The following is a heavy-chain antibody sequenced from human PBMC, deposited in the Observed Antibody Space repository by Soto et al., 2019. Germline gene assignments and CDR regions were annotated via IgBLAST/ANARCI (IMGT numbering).Heavy chain of an antibody. CDR3: AFDVNVGVVYLHY. V-gene: IGHV1-69*02. D-gene: IGHD2-15*01. CDR2: IIPTLGLP. CDR1: GCTFSTYT. Sequence: QVQLVQSGAEVKKPGSSVKVSCMASGCTFSTYTITWVRQAPGQGLQWMGRIIPTLGLPNYAPEFQARVTITADKSTNRAYMELSSLISDDTAIYCCAFDVNVGVVYLHYWGQGTVVTVSS. J-gene: IGHJ4*02.